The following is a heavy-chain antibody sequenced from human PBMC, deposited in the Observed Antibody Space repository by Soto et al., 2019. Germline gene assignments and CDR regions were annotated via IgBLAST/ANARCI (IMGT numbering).Heavy chain of an antibody. CDR3: ARHYDVLAGSLAYCDY. V-gene: IGHV3-23*01. CDR2: ISGDGAGT. J-gene: IGHJ4*02. CDR1: GFTFSSFG. Sequence: PGGSLRLSCAASGFTFSSFGMSWVRQAPGKGLEWVSAISGDGAGTYYADSVRGRFTISRDNSKNTLDLQMNSLRAEDTAVYFCARHYDVLAGSLAYCDYGGPGTLVTVSS. D-gene: IGHD3-9*01.